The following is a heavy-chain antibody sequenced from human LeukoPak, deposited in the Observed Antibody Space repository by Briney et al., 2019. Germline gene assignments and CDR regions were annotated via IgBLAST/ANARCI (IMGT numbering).Heavy chain of an antibody. V-gene: IGHV3-21*01. D-gene: IGHD2-2*01. CDR2: ISSSSSYI. J-gene: IGHJ4*02. CDR3: ARGAVPAAIRLDY. CDR1: GFTFSSYS. Sequence: GGSLRLSCAASGFTFSSYSMNWVRQAPGKGLEWVSSISSSSSYIYYADSVKGRFTISRDNAKNSLYLQMNSLRAEDTAVYYCARGAVPAAIRLDYWGQGTLVTVSS.